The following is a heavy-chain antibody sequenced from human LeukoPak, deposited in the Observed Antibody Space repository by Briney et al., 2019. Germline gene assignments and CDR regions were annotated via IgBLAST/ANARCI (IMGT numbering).Heavy chain of an antibody. CDR3: ARARSLGAPFDS. CDR1: GFTFSNFP. D-gene: IGHD4-17*01. V-gene: IGHV3-30-3*01. J-gene: IGHJ4*02. CDR2: ISYDVTSK. Sequence: GGSLRLSCAASGFTFSNFPMHWVRQAPGKGLERVALISYDVTSKYYADSVKGRFTISRDNSKNTLYLQMNSLRPEDTAVYYCARARSLGAPFDSWGQGTLVTVSS.